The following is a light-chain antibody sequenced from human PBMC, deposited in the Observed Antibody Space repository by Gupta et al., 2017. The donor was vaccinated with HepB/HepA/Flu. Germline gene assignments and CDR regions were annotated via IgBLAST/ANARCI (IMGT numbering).Light chain of an antibody. CDR1: SSDVGGYDF. J-gene: IGLJ3*02. Sequence: QSALTQPASVSGSPGQSITISCTGTSSDVGGYDFVSWYQQQPGKAPTVIIYDVDSRPSGISDSFSGSKSGNTASLTISGLQADDEADYYCSSYTSNYLRVFGGGTRVTVL. CDR3: SSYTSNYLRV. V-gene: IGLV2-14*03. CDR2: DVD.